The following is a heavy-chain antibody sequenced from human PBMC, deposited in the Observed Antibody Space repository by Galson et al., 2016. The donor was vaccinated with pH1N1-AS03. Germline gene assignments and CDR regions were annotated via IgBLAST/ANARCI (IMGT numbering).Heavy chain of an antibody. D-gene: IGHD4-23*01. CDR3: AKGLFDNSAGYFEY. J-gene: IGHJ4*02. V-gene: IGHV3-23*05. CDR1: GFSFSSYA. CDR2: IDNGAFNT. Sequence: SLRLSCAASGFSFSSYAMGWVRQTPGRGLECLSTIDNGAFNTYYKDSLEGRFTISRDNSKNTLYLHMNSLRADDTALYYCAKGLFDNSAGYFEYWGQGILVTVSS.